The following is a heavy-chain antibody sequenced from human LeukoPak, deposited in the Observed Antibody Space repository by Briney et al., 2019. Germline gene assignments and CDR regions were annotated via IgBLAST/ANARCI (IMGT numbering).Heavy chain of an antibody. D-gene: IGHD3-10*01. J-gene: IGHJ4*02. Sequence: PGGSLRLSCAASGFTFTSYAMSWVRQTPGKGLEWVSTITGSNGNIHYGDSAKGRFTISRDNSENTLYLQMNSLRAEDTATYYCAKGTERYREVSSFDSWGQGTQITVSS. CDR1: GFTFTSYA. V-gene: IGHV3-23*01. CDR3: AKGTERYREVSSFDS. CDR2: ITGSNGNI.